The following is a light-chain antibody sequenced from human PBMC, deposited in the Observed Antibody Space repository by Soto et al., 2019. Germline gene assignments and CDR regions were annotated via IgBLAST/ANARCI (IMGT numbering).Light chain of an antibody. CDR2: EIN. CDR3: SSDTTTSTLI. V-gene: IGLV2-14*01. CDR1: SSDIGTYNF. Sequence: QSALTQPASVSGSPGQSITISCTGTSSDIGTYNFVSWYQQHPGKAPKLLIHEINNRPSGVSIRFSGSKSGNTASLTISGLQAEDEADYYCSSDTTTSTLIFGGGTKVTAL. J-gene: IGLJ2*01.